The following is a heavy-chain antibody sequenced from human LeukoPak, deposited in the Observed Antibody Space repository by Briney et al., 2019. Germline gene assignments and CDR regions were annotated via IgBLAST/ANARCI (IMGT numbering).Heavy chain of an antibody. V-gene: IGHV3-21*01. CDR1: GFTFSSYS. Sequence: GGSLRLSCAAPGFTFSSYSMNWVRQAPGKGLEWVSSISSSSSYIYYADSVKGRFTISRDNAKNSLYVQMNSLRAEDTAVYYCARDLTIFGVVINLHGAFDIWGQGTMVTVSS. CDR3: ARDLTIFGVVINLHGAFDI. CDR2: ISSSSSYI. D-gene: IGHD3-3*01. J-gene: IGHJ3*02.